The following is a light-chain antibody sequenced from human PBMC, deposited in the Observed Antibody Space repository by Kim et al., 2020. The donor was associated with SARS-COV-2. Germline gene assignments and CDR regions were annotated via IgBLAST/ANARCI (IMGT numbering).Light chain of an antibody. CDR1: QGVSSW. V-gene: IGKV1-12*01. J-gene: IGKJ2*01. CDR2: AVS. CDR3: QQTHSFPYT. Sequence: SASVGDRVTISCRTSQGVSSWLAWYQQKPGKAPELLIYAVSTLQGGVPSRFSGSGSGTEFTLTISTLQPEDFATYYCQQTHSFPYTFGQGTKLEIK.